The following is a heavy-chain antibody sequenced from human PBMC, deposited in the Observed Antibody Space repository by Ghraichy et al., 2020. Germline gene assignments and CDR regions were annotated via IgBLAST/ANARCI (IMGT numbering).Heavy chain of an antibody. V-gene: IGHV1-8*01. CDR1: GYTFTNYD. CDR2: MNPYSGNT. Sequence: ASVKVSCKASGYTFTNYDINWVRQATGQGLEWMGWMNPYSGNTGYAQKFQGRVTMTRDTSISTAYMELSSLTSEDTAIYFCAEKKPGVVMPGTSFFDFWGPGTLVTVSS. J-gene: IGHJ4*02. D-gene: IGHD6-19*01. CDR3: AEKKPGVVMPGTSFFDF.